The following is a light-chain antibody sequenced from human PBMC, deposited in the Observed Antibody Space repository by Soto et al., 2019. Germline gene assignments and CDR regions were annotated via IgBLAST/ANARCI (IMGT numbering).Light chain of an antibody. CDR1: QSISTW. V-gene: IGKV1-5*03. Sequence: DIQMTQSPSTLSASVGDRVTITCRASQSISTWLAWYQQKPGKAPKLLIYKASSLEGGIPSRFSGSGSGTEFNITISSLQPDDFATHYCQQYSTDPLTFGGGTTVEIK. CDR2: KAS. J-gene: IGKJ4*01. CDR3: QQYSTDPLT.